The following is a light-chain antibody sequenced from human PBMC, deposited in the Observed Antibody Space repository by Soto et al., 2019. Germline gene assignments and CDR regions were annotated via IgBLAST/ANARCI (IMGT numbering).Light chain of an antibody. V-gene: IGLV2-23*02. CDR3: CSYAGSYSYA. J-gene: IGLJ1*01. Sequence: QSALSQPASVSGSPGQSITISCTGSSSDVGSYNLVSWYQHHPGKAPKLMIYDVNKRPSGVPDRFSGSKSGSTASLTISGLQAEDEADYYCCSYAGSYSYAFATGTKLTVL. CDR1: SSDVGSYNL. CDR2: DVN.